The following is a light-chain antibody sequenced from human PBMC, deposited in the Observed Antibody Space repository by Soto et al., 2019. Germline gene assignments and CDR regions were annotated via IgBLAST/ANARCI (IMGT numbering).Light chain of an antibody. CDR1: SSDVGGYNY. Sequence: QSVLTQPASVSGSPGQSITISCTGTSSDVGGYNYVSWYQQHPGKAPKLMIYVVSNRPSGVSNRFSGSKSGNTASLTISGLQAEDEADYYCSSYTSSSTLGVVFGGGTKVTVL. J-gene: IGLJ2*01. V-gene: IGLV2-14*01. CDR2: VVS. CDR3: SSYTSSSTLGVV.